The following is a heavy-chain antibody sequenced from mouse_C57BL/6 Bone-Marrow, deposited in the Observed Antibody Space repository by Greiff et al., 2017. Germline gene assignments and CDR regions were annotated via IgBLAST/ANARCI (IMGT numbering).Heavy chain of an antibody. Sequence: QVQLQQSGAELARPGASVKLSCKASGYTFTSYGISWVKQRTGQGLEWIGEIYPRSGNTYYNEKFTGKATLTADKSSSTAYMELRSLTSEDSAVYFGARSRLRRRPYAMDYWGQGTSVTVSS. CDR2: IYPRSGNT. V-gene: IGHV1-81*01. CDR3: ARSRLRRRPYAMDY. D-gene: IGHD2-4*01. J-gene: IGHJ4*01. CDR1: GYTFTSYG.